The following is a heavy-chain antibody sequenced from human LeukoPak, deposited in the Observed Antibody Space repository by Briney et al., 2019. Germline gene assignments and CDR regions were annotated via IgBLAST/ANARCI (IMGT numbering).Heavy chain of an antibody. D-gene: IGHD3-22*01. CDR2: ISAYNGNT. J-gene: IGHJ5*02. V-gene: IGHV1-18*01. CDR3: ARAAYYYDSSPNWFDP. Sequence: ASGKVSCKASGYTFTSYGISWVRQAPGQGLEWMGWISAYNGNTNYAQKLQGRVTMTTDTSTSTAYMELKSPRSDDTAVYYCARAAYYYDSSPNWFDPWGQGTLVTVSS. CDR1: GYTFTSYG.